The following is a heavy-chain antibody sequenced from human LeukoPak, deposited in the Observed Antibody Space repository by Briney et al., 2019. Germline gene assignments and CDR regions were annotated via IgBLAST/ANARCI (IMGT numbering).Heavy chain of an antibody. CDR1: GFTFSSYD. V-gene: IGHV3-23*01. CDR3: AKYVAVAAYFDY. CDR2: ISDSGAST. Sequence: PGGSLRLSCAASGFTFSSYDMSWVRQAPGKGPEWVSAISDSGASTYYADSVKSRFTISRDNSKSTLYLQMNSLRAEDTAVYYCAKYVAVAAYFDYWGQGTLDPVSS. D-gene: IGHD6-19*01. J-gene: IGHJ4*02.